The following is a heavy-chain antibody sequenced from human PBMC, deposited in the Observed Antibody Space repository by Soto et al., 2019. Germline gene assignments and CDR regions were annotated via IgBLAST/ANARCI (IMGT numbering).Heavy chain of an antibody. CDR3: ARDLSSGSSGYYADYYYGMDV. CDR2: IWYDGSNK. CDR1: GFTFSSYG. J-gene: IGHJ6*02. D-gene: IGHD3-22*01. V-gene: IGHV3-33*01. Sequence: QVQLVESGGGVVQPGRSLRLSCAPSGFTFSSYGMHWVRQAPGTGLEWVAVIWYDGSNKYYADCVKGRFTISNDNSKNTLYLQMNSLRAEDTAVYYWARDLSSGSSGYYADYYYGMDVWGQGTTVTVSS.